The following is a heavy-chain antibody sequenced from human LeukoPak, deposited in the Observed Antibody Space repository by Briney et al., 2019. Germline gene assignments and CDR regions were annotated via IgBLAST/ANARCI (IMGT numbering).Heavy chain of an antibody. J-gene: IGHJ4*02. V-gene: IGHV4-61*02. CDR3: ARVGTVTTEIDY. Sequence: SETLSLTCTVSGGSISSGSYYWSWIRQPAGKGLEWIGRIYTSGSTNYNPSLKSRVTISVDTSKNQFSLKLGSVTAADTAVYYCARVGTVTTEIDYWGQGTLVTVSS. CDR2: IYTSGST. CDR1: GGSISSGSYY. D-gene: IGHD4-17*01.